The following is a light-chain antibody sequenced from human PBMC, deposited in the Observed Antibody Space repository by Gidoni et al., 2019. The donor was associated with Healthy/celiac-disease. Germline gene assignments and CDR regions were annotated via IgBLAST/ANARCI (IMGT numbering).Light chain of an antibody. CDR3: SSYTSSSTLV. CDR2: DVS. J-gene: IGLJ2*01. Sequence: QSALTQPASVSGSPGQSGTISCTGTSSDVGGYHYVSWYQQHPGKAPKLMIYDVSNRPSGVSNRFSGSKSGNTASLTISGLQAEDEADYYCSSYTSSSTLVFGGGTKLTVL. V-gene: IGLV2-14*01. CDR1: SSDVGGYHY.